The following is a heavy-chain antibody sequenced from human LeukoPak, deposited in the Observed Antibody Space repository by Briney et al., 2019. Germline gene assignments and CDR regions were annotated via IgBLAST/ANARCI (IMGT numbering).Heavy chain of an antibody. CDR3: ARDVVGATEIDY. V-gene: IGHV1-18*01. CDR2: ISAYNGNT. CDR1: GGTFSSYG. J-gene: IGHJ4*02. D-gene: IGHD1-26*01. Sequence: ASVTVSCKASGGTFSSYGISWVRQAPGQGLEWMGWISAYNGNTNYAQKLQGRVTMTTDTSTSTAYMELRSLRSDDTAVYYCARDVVGATEIDYWGQGTLVTVSS.